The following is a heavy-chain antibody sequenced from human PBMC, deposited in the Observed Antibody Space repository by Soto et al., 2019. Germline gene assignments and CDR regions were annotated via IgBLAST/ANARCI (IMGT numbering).Heavy chain of an antibody. CDR1: GGSFSGYY. J-gene: IGHJ4*02. V-gene: IGHV4-34*01. Sequence: PSETLSLTCAVYGGSFSGYYWSWIRQPPGKGLEGIGEINHSGSTNYNPSLKSRVTISADTSKNQFSLKLSSVTAADTAVYYCARFAVRYYYDSSGYYRPFDYWGQGTLVTVSS. CDR3: ARFAVRYYYDSSGYYRPFDY. D-gene: IGHD3-22*01. CDR2: INHSGST.